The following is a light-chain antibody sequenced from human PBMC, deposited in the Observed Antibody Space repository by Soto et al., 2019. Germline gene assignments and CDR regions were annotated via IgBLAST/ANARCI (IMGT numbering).Light chain of an antibody. V-gene: IGKV1-39*01. Sequence: DIQMTQSPSSLSASVGDRVTITCRASQSISSYLNWYQQKPGKAHKLLIYAAYSLQSGVPSRFSGSGSGTDFTLTIRGLQPEDFATYYCKQSYSTPLTFGGGTKVDIK. CDR1: QSISSY. CDR3: KQSYSTPLT. CDR2: AAY. J-gene: IGKJ4*01.